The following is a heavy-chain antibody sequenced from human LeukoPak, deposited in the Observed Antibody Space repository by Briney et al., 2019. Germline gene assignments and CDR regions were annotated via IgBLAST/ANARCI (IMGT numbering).Heavy chain of an antibody. CDR3: AREMGGLGYCSSTSCRYFYMDV. CDR1: GGSISSYY. J-gene: IGHJ6*03. Sequence: SETLSLTCTVSGGSISSYYWSCIRQPPGKGLEWIGYIYYSGSTDYNPSLKSRVTISVDRSKNQFSLKLSSVTAADTAVYYCAREMGGLGYCSSTSCRYFYMDVWGKGTTVTVSS. D-gene: IGHD2-2*03. V-gene: IGHV4-59*12. CDR2: IYYSGST.